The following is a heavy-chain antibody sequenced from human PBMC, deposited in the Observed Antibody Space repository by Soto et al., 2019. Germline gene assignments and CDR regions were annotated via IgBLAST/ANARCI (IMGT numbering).Heavy chain of an antibody. V-gene: IGHV4-59*08. D-gene: IGHD3-10*01. Sequence: SETLSLTCTVSGGSISSYYWSWIRQPPGKGLEWIGYIYYSGSTNYNPSLKGRVTISVDRSKNQFFLKLSSVTAADTAVYYCTRGVFIEVFDYWSQGTLVTVSS. J-gene: IGHJ4*02. CDR3: TRGVFIEVFDY. CDR1: GGSISSYY. CDR2: IYYSGST.